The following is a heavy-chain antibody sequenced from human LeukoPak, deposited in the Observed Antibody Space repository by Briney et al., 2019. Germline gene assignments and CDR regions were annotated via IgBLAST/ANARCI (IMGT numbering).Heavy chain of an antibody. CDR2: ISSGNTI. J-gene: IGHJ4*02. CDR1: GFTFSNFE. CDR3: ARRVSVAGGGDYFDY. Sequence: GGSLRLSCAASGFTFSNFEMNWVRQAPGKGLEWISYISSGNTIYYADSVKGRFTISRDNAKSSLYLQMNSLRAEDTAVYYRARRVSVAGGGDYFDYWGQGTLVTVSS. V-gene: IGHV3-48*03. D-gene: IGHD6-19*01.